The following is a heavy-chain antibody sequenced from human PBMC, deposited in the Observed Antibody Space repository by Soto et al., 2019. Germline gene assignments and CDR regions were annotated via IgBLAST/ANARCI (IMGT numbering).Heavy chain of an antibody. V-gene: IGHV4-30-2*01. CDR3: ARENNVFPGGYFDY. Sequence: QLQLQESGSGLVKPSQTLSLTCAVSGGSISSGGYSWSWIRQPPGKGLEWIGYIYHSGSTYYNPSLKSRVTISVDRSKNQFSQKLSSVTAADTAVYYCARENNVFPGGYFDYWGQGTLVTVSS. CDR2: IYHSGST. J-gene: IGHJ4*02. D-gene: IGHD2-21*01. CDR1: GGSISSGGYS.